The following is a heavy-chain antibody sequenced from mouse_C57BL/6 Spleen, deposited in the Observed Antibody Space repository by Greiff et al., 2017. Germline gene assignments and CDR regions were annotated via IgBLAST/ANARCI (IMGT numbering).Heavy chain of an antibody. J-gene: IGHJ4*01. CDR1: GFSFNTYA. CDR2: IRSKSNNYAT. CDR3: VRQGGDYYTSILYYYAMDY. Sequence: EVHLVESGGGLVQPKGSLKLSCAASGFSFNTYAMNWVRQAPGKGLEWVARIRSKSNNYATYYADSVKDRFTISRDDSESMLYLQMNNLKTEDTAMYYCVRQGGDYYTSILYYYAMDYWGQGTSVTVSS. D-gene: IGHD1-1*01. V-gene: IGHV10-1*01.